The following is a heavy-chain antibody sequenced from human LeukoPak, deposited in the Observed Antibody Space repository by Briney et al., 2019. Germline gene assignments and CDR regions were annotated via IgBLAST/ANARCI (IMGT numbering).Heavy chain of an antibody. Sequence: GGSLRLSCAASGFTFSSYSMNWVRQAPGKGLEWVSYISSSSSTIYYADSVKGRFTISRDNAKNSLYLQMNSLRAEDTAVYYCARDQSSSWYYYYYMDVRGKGTTVTISS. D-gene: IGHD6-13*01. J-gene: IGHJ6*03. CDR2: ISSSSSTI. V-gene: IGHV3-48*04. CDR3: ARDQSSSWYYYYYMDV. CDR1: GFTFSSYS.